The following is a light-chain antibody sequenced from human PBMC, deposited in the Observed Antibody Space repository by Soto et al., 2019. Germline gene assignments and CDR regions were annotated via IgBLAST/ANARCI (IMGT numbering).Light chain of an antibody. CDR1: SSDGGGYNY. Sequence: QSALTQPPSASGSPGQSVTISCTGTSSDGGGYNYVSWYQQHPGKAPKLMIYEVSKRPSGVPDRFSGSKSGNTASLTVSGLQAEDEAAYYCSSYAGSNNLVFGGGTKLTVL. V-gene: IGLV2-8*01. CDR3: SSYAGSNNLV. J-gene: IGLJ3*02. CDR2: EVS.